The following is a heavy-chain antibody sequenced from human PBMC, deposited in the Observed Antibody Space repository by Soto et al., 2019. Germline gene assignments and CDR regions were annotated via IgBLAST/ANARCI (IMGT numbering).Heavy chain of an antibody. D-gene: IGHD3-16*01. CDR2: ISGGGDRT. CDR3: ARKVLGSTTRPDWWYFDL. CDR1: GFTFINHA. Sequence: EVELLESGGGLVQPGGSLRLSCEGSGFTFINHAMNWVRQAPGKGLEWVSGISGGGDRTFDADSVKGRFPISRDNSKNTVNLQMNSLRADDTAVYYCARKVLGSTTRPDWWYFDLWGRGTLVTVSS. J-gene: IGHJ2*01. V-gene: IGHV3-23*01.